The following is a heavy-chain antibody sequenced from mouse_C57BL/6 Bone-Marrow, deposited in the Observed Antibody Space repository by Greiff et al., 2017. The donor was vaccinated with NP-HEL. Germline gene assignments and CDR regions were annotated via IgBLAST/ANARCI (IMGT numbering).Heavy chain of an antibody. D-gene: IGHD1-1*01. CDR3: ARDYGSRNLFAY. V-gene: IGHV3-6*01. CDR1: GYSITSGYY. J-gene: IGHJ3*01. CDR2: ISYDGSN. Sequence: EVQLQQSGPGLVKPSQSLSLTCSVTGYSITSGYYWNWIRQFPGNKLEWMGYISYDGSNNYNPSLKNRISITRDTSKNQFFLKLNSVTTEDTATYYCARDYGSRNLFAYWGQGTLVTVSA.